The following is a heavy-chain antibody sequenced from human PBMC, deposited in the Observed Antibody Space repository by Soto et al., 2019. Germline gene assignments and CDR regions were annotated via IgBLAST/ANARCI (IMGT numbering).Heavy chain of an antibody. CDR3: AREPNSFDY. V-gene: IGHV1-18*01. Sequence: QGQLVQSGAEVKKPGASVKVSCNASGYTFTSYGISWVRQAPGQGLEWMGWISAYNGNTKYAQKIKGRVTMTTDTAPSQAYMELRSQRSDDTAVYYCAREPNSFDYWGQGTLVPVSS. J-gene: IGHJ4*02. CDR2: ISAYNGNT. CDR1: GYTFTSYG.